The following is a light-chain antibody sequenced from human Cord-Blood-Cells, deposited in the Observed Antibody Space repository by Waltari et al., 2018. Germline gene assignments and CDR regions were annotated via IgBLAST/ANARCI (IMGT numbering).Light chain of an antibody. V-gene: IGLV1-44*01. CDR3: AAWDDSLNGRV. CDR2: CNN. CDR1: SSNLGSNT. Sequence: QSVLTQPPSASGTPGQRVTSPCSGRSSNLGSNTVNWYQQLPGPAPTPPIYCNNQRPSGVPDRFSGSKSGTSASLAISGLQSEDEADYYCAAWDDSLNGRVFGGGTKLTVL. J-gene: IGLJ3*02.